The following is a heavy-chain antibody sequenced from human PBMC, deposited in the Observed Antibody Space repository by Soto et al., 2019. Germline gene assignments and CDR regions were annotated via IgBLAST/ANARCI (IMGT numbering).Heavy chain of an antibody. Sequence: QVQLVESGGGVVQPGRSLRLSCAASGFTFSSYGMHWVRQAPGKGLEWVAVISYDGSNKYYADSVKGRFTISRDNSKNTLYLQMNSLRAEDRAVYYCAKEGEYCGGDCYYDYWGQGTLVTVSS. CDR1: GFTFSSYG. D-gene: IGHD2-21*02. J-gene: IGHJ4*02. CDR2: ISYDGSNK. CDR3: AKEGEYCGGDCYYDY. V-gene: IGHV3-30*18.